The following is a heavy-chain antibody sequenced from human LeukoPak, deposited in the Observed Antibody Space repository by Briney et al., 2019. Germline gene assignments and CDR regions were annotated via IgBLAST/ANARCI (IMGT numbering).Heavy chain of an antibody. V-gene: IGHV3-33*06. D-gene: IGHD5-18*01. CDR2: IWYDGSNK. Sequence: PGGSLRPSCAASGFTFSSYGMHWVRQAPGKGLEWVAVIWYDGSNKYYADSVKGRLTISRDNSKNTLYLQMNSLRAEDTAVYYCAKDQFSGGYSYGLFDYWGQGTLVTVSS. J-gene: IGHJ4*02. CDR1: GFTFSSYG. CDR3: AKDQFSGGYSYGLFDY.